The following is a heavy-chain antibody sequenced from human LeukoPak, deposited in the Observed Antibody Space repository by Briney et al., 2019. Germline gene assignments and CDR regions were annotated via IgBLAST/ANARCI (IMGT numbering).Heavy chain of an antibody. CDR1: GYSFTSYL. V-gene: IGHV5-51*01. J-gene: IGHJ4*02. Sequence: GESLKTSCKGSGYSFTSYLIGWVRQMPGKGLEWMGIIYPGDSDTRYSPSFQGQVTISDDKSISTAYLQWSSLKASDTAMYYCARASQLLGYCSGGSCYDHPDYWGQGTLVTVSS. CDR2: IYPGDSDT. D-gene: IGHD2-15*01. CDR3: ARASQLLGYCSGGSCYDHPDY.